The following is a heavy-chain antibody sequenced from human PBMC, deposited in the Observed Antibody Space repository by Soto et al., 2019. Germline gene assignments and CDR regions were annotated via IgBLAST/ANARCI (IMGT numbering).Heavy chain of an antibody. CDR2: ITPSSAA. CDR1: GFTFGDHS. J-gene: IGHJ5*02. Sequence: PGVSLSLSCAASGFTFGDHSMNWIRQAPGKGLEWISYITPSSAAVYADSVKGRFAISRDNATSSVYLQMSSLRDEDTALYYRASDANSISVRFWFDPCGQGTQVTVSS. CDR3: ASDANSISVRFWFDP. D-gene: IGHD3-22*01. V-gene: IGHV3-48*02.